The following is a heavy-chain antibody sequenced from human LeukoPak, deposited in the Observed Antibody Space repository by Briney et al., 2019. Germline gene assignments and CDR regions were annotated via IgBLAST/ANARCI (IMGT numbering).Heavy chain of an antibody. Sequence: ASVKVSSKASGYTFTGYYMHWVRQAPGQGLEWMGWINPNSGGTSYAQKFQGRVTMTRDTSISTAYMELSRLRSDDTAVYYCANYDILTGYNYWGQGTLVTVSS. CDR1: GYTFTGYY. CDR3: ANYDILTGYNY. CDR2: INPNSGGT. J-gene: IGHJ4*02. V-gene: IGHV1-2*02. D-gene: IGHD3-9*01.